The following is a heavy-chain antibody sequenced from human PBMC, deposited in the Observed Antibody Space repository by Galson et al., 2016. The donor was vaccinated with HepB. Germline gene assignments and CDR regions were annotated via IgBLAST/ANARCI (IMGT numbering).Heavy chain of an antibody. Sequence: SLRLSCAASGLTFSSYAMHWVRQAPGKGLEWVAIIWSDGNQYLYADSVKGRFTISRDNSKNTLYLQMNSLRAEDTAVYYCARVPSSGWFDYWGQRTLVTVSS. D-gene: IGHD6-19*01. CDR1: GLTFSSYA. J-gene: IGHJ4*02. CDR2: IWSDGNQY. V-gene: IGHV3-33*01. CDR3: ARVPSSGWFDY.